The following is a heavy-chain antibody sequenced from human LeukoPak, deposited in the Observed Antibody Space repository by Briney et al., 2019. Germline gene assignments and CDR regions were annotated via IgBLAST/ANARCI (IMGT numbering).Heavy chain of an antibody. J-gene: IGHJ1*01. CDR3: ARGFCRGESCYSAEYFQH. D-gene: IGHD2-15*01. Sequence: PSETLSLTRSVSGGSIRSSGYFWGWIRQPPGKALEWIGSIYYGGTTYYNPSLKSRVTISVDTSKNQFSLKLTSVTAADASVYFCARGFCRGESCYSAEYFQHWGQGTLVTVSS. CDR2: IYYGGTT. CDR1: GGSIRSSGYF. V-gene: IGHV4-39*01.